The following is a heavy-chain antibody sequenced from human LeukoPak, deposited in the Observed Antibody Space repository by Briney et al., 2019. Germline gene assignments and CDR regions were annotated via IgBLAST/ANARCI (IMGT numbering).Heavy chain of an antibody. CDR3: ARDPEPGFEVVIEASSN. V-gene: IGHV3-30-3*01. Sequence: GRSLRLFCAASGFTFSSYAMHWVRQAPGKGLEWVAVISYDGSNKYYADSVKGRFTISRDTSKNTLYLQMNSLRAEDTAEYYGARDPEPGFEVVIEASSNWGQGTLVTVSS. D-gene: IGHD3-3*01. CDR2: ISYDGSNK. CDR1: GFTFSSYA. J-gene: IGHJ4*02.